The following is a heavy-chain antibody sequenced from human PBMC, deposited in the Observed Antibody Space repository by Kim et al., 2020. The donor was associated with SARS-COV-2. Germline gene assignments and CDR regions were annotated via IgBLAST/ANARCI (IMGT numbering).Heavy chain of an antibody. V-gene: IGHV3-33*05. Sequence: GGSLRLSCAASGFTFSSYGMHWVRQAPGKGLEWVAVISYDGSNKYYANSVKGRFTISRENSKNTLYLQMNSLRAEDTAVYYCARGNKRWLQSQFDYWGQG. CDR1: GFTFSSYG. J-gene: IGHJ4*02. CDR2: ISYDGSNK. CDR3: ARGNKRWLQSQFDY. D-gene: IGHD5-12*01.